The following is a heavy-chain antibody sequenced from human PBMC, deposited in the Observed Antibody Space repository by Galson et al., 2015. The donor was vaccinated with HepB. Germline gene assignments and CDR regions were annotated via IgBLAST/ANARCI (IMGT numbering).Heavy chain of an antibody. V-gene: IGHV1-3*01. J-gene: IGHJ4*02. Sequence: SVKVSCKASGYTFTSYVMHWVRQAPGQRLEWMGWINADNGNTKYSQEFQGRVTITRDTSTSTAYMELISLRSEDTAVYYCGRVLSLRSCDSSGYLDYWGQGTLVTVSS. CDR3: GRVLSLRSCDSSGYLDY. CDR2: INADNGNT. D-gene: IGHD3-22*01. CDR1: GYTFTSYV.